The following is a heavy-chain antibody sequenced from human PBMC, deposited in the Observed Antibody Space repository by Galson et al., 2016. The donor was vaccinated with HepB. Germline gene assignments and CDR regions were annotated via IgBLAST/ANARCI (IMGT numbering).Heavy chain of an antibody. D-gene: IGHD3-10*01. Sequence: SETLSLTCAVYGGSFSNFYWSWIRQSPGKGLEWIGEIYHSGYTNYNPSVKSRITMSVDTSKNQFSLNLHSVTAADTAVYFCVRASIVVRGLRGVRSYFDHWGQGTPVTVSS. V-gene: IGHV4-34*01. CDR3: VRASIVVRGLRGVRSYFDH. CDR2: IYHSGYT. CDR1: GGSFSNFY. J-gene: IGHJ4*02.